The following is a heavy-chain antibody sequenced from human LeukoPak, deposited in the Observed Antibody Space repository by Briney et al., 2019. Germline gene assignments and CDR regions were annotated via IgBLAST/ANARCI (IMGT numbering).Heavy chain of an antibody. V-gene: IGHV4-59*01. CDR3: ARSSSGWTPLSFDY. Sequence: PSETLSLTCTVSGGSISSYYWSWLRQPPGKGLEWIGYIYYSGSTNYNPSLKSRVTISVDTSKNLFSLKLSSVTAADTAVYYCARSSSGWTPLSFDYWGQGTLVTVSS. J-gene: IGHJ4*02. CDR1: GGSISSYY. CDR2: IYYSGST. D-gene: IGHD6-19*01.